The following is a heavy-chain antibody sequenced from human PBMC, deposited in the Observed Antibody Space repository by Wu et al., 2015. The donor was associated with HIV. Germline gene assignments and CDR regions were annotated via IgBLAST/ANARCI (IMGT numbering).Heavy chain of an antibody. D-gene: IGHD4-17*01. J-gene: IGHJ4*02. CDR2: IYYSGRT. CDR1: GDSITNDGYY. V-gene: IGHV4-30-4*01. Sequence: QVQLQESGPGLVKPSQILSLICSVSGDSITNDGYYWSWIRQPPGKGLEWIGYIYYSGRTSYNPSLKRRVSMTLDSSKNQFSLNLASMTAPDTAVYYCARAATVTTGFDFWGQGTLVTVSS. CDR3: ARAATVTTGFDF.